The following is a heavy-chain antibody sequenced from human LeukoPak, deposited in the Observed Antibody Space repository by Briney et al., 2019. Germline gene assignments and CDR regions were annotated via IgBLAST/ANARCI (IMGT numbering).Heavy chain of an antibody. D-gene: IGHD2-2*01. Sequence: GGSLRLSCAASGFTFSDYWMNWVRQAPGKGLEWVANIDQDGSLRYYVDSVKGRFTISRDNAENSLYLQMNSLRAEDTAVYFCARDRGYCTSTNCYGFYYYMDVWGKGTTVIVSS. CDR2: IDQDGSLR. CDR3: ARDRGYCTSTNCYGFYYYMDV. CDR1: GFTFSDYW. J-gene: IGHJ6*03. V-gene: IGHV3-7*01.